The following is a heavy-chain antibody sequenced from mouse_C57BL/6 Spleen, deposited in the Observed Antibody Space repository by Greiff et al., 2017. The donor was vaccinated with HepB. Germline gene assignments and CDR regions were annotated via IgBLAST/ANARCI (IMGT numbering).Heavy chain of an antibody. J-gene: IGHJ2*01. CDR3: AISYYSSLYYFDD. CDR2: IDPSDSYT. D-gene: IGHD2-12*01. CDR1: GYTFTSYW. V-gene: IGHV1-69*01. Sequence: QVQLQQPGAELVMPGASVKLSCKASGYTFTSYWMHWVKQRPGQGLEWIGEIDPSDSYTNYNQKFKGKSTLTVDKSSSTAYMQLSSLTSEDSAVYYCAISYYSSLYYFDDWGQGTTLTVSS.